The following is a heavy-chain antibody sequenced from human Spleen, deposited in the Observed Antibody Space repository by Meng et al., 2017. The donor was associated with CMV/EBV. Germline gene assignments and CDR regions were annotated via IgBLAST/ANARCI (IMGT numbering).Heavy chain of an antibody. D-gene: IGHD3-22*01. V-gene: IGHV3-9*01. Sequence: SLKISCVASGFSFDDYAMHWVRQAPGKGLEWVSGISWNRGSIGYADSVKGRFTISRDNSKNTLYLQMNSLRAEDTAVYYCAKEFVVTYYYYYYGMDVWGQGTTVTVSS. CDR2: ISWNRGSI. J-gene: IGHJ6*02. CDR1: GFSFDDYA. CDR3: AKEFVVTYYYYYYGMDV.